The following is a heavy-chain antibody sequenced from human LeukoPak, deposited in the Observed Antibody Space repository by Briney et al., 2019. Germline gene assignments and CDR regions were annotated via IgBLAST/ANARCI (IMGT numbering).Heavy chain of an antibody. Sequence: GGPLRLSCAASGFTFSSYAMSWVRQAPGKGLEWVSAISGSGDNTYYADSVKGRFAISRDNSKNTLYLQMNSLRAEDTAVYYCAKAGDTSSSPLFLDWGQGTLVTVSS. CDR3: AKAGDTSSSPLFLD. J-gene: IGHJ4*02. CDR2: ISGSGDNT. V-gene: IGHV3-23*01. CDR1: GFTFSSYA. D-gene: IGHD6-6*01.